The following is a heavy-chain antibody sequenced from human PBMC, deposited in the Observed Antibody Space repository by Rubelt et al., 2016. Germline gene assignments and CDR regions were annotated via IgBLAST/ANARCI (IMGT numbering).Heavy chain of an antibody. J-gene: IGHJ5*02. Sequence: QVQLVESGGGVVQPGRSLRLSCAASGFTFSSYGMHWVRQAPGKGLEWVAVIWYDGSNKYYAESVKGRFTISRDNSRNTLYLQMNSMRSEDTAVAYGARDRESNQRLVAGQYWFDPWGQGTLVTVSS. D-gene: IGHD6-13*01. CDR2: IWYDGSNK. CDR1: GFTFSSYG. V-gene: IGHV3-33*01. CDR3: ARDRESNQRLVAGQYWFDP.